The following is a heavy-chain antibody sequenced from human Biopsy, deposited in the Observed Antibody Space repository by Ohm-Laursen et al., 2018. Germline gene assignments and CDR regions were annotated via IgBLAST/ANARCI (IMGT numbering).Heavy chain of an antibody. D-gene: IGHD3-22*01. J-gene: IGHJ6*02. CDR3: VRGVDYYDPYHYYALDV. V-gene: IGHV4-39*01. Sequence: GTLSLTWTVSGGSISSSTPYYWAWLRQPPGKGLEWIGSIYNTETTFYNPSLKSRVTISVDTSTNQFSLKVSSVTAADTALYYCVRGVDYYDPYHYYALDVWGQGTTVTVSS. CDR2: IYNTETT. CDR1: GGSISSSTPYY.